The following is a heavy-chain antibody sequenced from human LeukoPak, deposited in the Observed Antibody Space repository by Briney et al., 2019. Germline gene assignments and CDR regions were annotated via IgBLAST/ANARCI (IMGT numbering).Heavy chain of an antibody. J-gene: IGHJ4*02. V-gene: IGHV4-61*09. CDR3: ARHRTIGGPTDY. D-gene: IGHD4-23*01. CDR1: GASISSTSYC. Sequence: SETLSLTCTVSGASISSTSYCWGWIRQPAGKGLEWIGHIHTSGSTNNPSLKSRVTISVDTSKNQLSLKLSSVTAADTAVYYCARHRTIGGPTDYWGQGTLVTVSS. CDR2: IHTSGST.